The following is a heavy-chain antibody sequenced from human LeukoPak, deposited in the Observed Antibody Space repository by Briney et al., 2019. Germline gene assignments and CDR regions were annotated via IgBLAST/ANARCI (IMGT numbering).Heavy chain of an antibody. CDR2: INHSGST. D-gene: IGHD3-22*01. J-gene: IGHJ5*02. Sequence: SETLSLTCAVYGGSFSGYYWSWIRQPPGKGLEWIGEINHSGSTNYNPSLKSRVTISVDTSKNQFSLKLSSVTAADTAVYYCARDGTGAGYYYDSSGYSSWGQGTLVTVSS. V-gene: IGHV4-34*01. CDR3: ARDGTGAGYYYDSSGYSS. CDR1: GGSFSGYY.